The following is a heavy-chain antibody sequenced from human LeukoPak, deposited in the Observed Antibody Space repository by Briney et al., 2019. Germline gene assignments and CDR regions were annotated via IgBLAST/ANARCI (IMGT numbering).Heavy chain of an antibody. D-gene: IGHD3-3*01. CDR1: GYTFTGYH. V-gene: IGHV1-2*02. CDR3: ARGTVFGVVIIGGFDY. CDR2: INPNSGGT. Sequence: ASVKVSCKASGYTFTGYHMHWVRQAPGQGLEWMGWINPNSGGTNYAQKFQGRVTMTRDTSISTAYMELSRLRSDDTAVYYCARGTVFGVVIIGGFDYWGQGTLVTVSS. J-gene: IGHJ4*02.